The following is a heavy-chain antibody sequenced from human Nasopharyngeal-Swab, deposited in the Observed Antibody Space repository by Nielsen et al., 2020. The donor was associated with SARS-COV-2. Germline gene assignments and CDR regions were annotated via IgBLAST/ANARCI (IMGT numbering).Heavy chain of an antibody. Sequence: WIRQPPGKALEWLAHIFSNDEKFYSTSLKSRLTISKDTSKSQVVLTMTNMDPVDTATYYCARIEGSITIFGVVMWYFDYWGQGTLVTVSS. CDR2: IFSNDEK. CDR3: ARIEGSITIFGVVMWYFDY. J-gene: IGHJ4*02. D-gene: IGHD3-3*01. V-gene: IGHV2-26*01.